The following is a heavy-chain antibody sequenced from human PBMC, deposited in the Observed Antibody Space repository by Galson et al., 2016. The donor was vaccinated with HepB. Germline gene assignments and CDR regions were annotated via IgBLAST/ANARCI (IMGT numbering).Heavy chain of an antibody. V-gene: IGHV3-15*01. CDR2: IKSNPDGGTT. D-gene: IGHD3-10*01. CDR1: GLTFRDFN. CDR3: TKTARLRGVPMDY. J-gene: IGHJ4*02. Sequence: SLRLSCAASGLTFRDFNMNWIRQAPGKGLEWVGRIKSNPDGGTTDYAAPVKGRFIISRVDSKNTLYLQMNSLKTEDTAVYYCTKTARLRGVPMDYWGQGTLVTVSS.